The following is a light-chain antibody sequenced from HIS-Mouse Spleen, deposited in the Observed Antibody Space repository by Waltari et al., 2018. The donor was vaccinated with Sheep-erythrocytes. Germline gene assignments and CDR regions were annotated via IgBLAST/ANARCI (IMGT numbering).Light chain of an antibody. CDR3: QQYNSYWLP. CDR1: QSISSW. Sequence: DIQMTQSPSTLSASVGDRVTITCRASQSISSWLAWYQQKPGKAPKLLSYKASSLESGVSSRFSGSGAGTESALTSSRLQPDDFETYYCQQYNSYWLPFGGGTKVEIK. V-gene: IGKV1-5*03. J-gene: IGKJ4*01. CDR2: KAS.